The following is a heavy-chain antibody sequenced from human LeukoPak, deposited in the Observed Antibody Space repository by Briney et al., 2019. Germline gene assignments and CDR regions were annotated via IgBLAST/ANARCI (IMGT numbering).Heavy chain of an antibody. D-gene: IGHD5-12*01. Sequence: ASVKVSCKASGYTFTSYYMHWVRQAPGQGLEWMGIINPSGGSTSYAQKFQGRVTMTRDMSTSTVYMELSSLRSEDTAVYYCARDSDIVATIGRDYYYYYMDVWGKGTTVTVSS. V-gene: IGHV1-46*01. CDR3: ARDSDIVATIGRDYYYYYMDV. CDR1: GYTFTSYY. CDR2: INPSGGST. J-gene: IGHJ6*03.